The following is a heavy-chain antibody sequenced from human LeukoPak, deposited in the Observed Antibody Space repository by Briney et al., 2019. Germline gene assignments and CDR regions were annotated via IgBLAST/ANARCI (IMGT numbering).Heavy chain of an antibody. CDR3: ARVTAAAEYFQH. D-gene: IGHD6-13*01. J-gene: IGHJ1*01. V-gene: IGHV1-46*01. CDR1: GYTFTSYY. CDR2: INPSGGST. Sequence: ASVKVSCKASGYTFTSYYMHWVRQAPGQGLEWMGIINPSGGSTSYAQKFQGRVTMTRDMSTSTVYMELSSLRSEDTAVYYCARVTAAAEYFQHWGQGTLVTVSS.